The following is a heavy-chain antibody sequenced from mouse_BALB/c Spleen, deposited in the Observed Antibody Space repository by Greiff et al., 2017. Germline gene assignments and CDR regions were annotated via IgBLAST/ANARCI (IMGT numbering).Heavy chain of an antibody. CDR1: GYTFTSYN. Sequence: QVQLKQPGAELVKPGASVKMSCKASGYTFTSYNMHWVKQTPGQGLEWIGAIYPGNGDTSYNQKFKGKATLTADKSSSTAYMQLSSLTSEDSAVYYCARPYWGDYAMDYWGQGTSVTVSS. D-gene: IGHD4-1*01. J-gene: IGHJ4*01. CDR3: ARPYWGDYAMDY. V-gene: IGHV1-12*01. CDR2: IYPGNGDT.